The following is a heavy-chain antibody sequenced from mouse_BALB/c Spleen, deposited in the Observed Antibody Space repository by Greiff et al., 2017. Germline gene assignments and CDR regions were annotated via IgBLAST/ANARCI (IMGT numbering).Heavy chain of an antibody. Sequence: QVQLKESGAELVRPGASVTLSCKASGYTFTDYEMHWVKQTPVHGLEWIGAIDPETGGTAYNQKFKGKATLTADKSSSTAYMELRSLTSEDSAVYYCTRSGVTRAFDYWGQGTTLTVSS. D-gene: IGHD3-1*01. CDR1: GYTFTDYE. V-gene: IGHV1-15*01. J-gene: IGHJ2*01. CDR3: TRSGVTRAFDY. CDR2: IDPETGGT.